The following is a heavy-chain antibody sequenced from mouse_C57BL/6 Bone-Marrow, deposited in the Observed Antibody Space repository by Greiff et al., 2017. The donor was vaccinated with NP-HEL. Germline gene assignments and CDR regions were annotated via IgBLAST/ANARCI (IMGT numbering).Heavy chain of an antibody. Sequence: VHVKQSGPELVKPGASVKISCKASGYSFTDYNMNWVKQSNGKSLEWIGVINPNYGTTSYNQKFKGKATLTVDQSSSTAYMQLNSLTSEDSAVYYCARRGYGSSLGAMDYWGQGTSVTVSS. CDR3: ARRGYGSSLGAMDY. V-gene: IGHV1-39*01. CDR2: INPNYGTT. D-gene: IGHD1-1*01. CDR1: GYSFTDYN. J-gene: IGHJ4*01.